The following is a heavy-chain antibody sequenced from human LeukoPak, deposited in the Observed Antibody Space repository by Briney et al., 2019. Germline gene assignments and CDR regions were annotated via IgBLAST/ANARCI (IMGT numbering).Heavy chain of an antibody. J-gene: IGHJ4*02. CDR1: GFTSSSYA. CDR3: AKAKGYSSSWFVDY. V-gene: IGHV3-23*01. Sequence: SGGSLRLSCAASGFTSSSYAMSWVRQAPGKGLEWVSAISGSGGSTYYADSVKGRFTISRDNSKNTLYLQMNSLRAEDTAVYYCAKAKGYSSSWFVDYWGQGTLVTVSS. D-gene: IGHD6-13*01. CDR2: ISGSGGST.